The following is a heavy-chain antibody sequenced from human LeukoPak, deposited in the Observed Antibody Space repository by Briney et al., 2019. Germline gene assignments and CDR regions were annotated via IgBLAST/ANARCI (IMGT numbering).Heavy chain of an antibody. CDR3: AKGPGVVPAAILHFDY. Sequence: PGGPLRLSCAASGFTFSSYAMSWVRQAPGKGLEWVSAISGSGGSTYYADSVKGRFTISRDNSKNTLYLQMNSLRAEDTAVYYCAKGPGVVPAAILHFDYWGQGTLVTVSS. D-gene: IGHD2-2*02. J-gene: IGHJ4*02. CDR1: GFTFSSYA. V-gene: IGHV3-23*01. CDR2: ISGSGGST.